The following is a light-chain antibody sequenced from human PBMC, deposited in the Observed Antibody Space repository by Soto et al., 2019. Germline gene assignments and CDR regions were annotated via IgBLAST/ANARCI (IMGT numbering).Light chain of an antibody. Sequence: EIEMTQSPSTVSASVGDRVTITCRASETISTWLAWYQQKPGKAPKLLIYDASSLQSGVPSRFSGSGSGTDFTLTISSLQPDDSATYSCQQGGTFGQGTRLEIK. V-gene: IGKV1-5*01. CDR2: DAS. CDR1: ETISTW. CDR3: QQGGT. J-gene: IGKJ5*01.